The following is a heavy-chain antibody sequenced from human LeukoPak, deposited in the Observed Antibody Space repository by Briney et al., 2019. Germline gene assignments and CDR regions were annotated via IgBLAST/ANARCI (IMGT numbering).Heavy chain of an antibody. CDR2: IIPILGIA. Sequence: ASVKVSCKASGGTFSSYAISWVRQAPGQGLEWMGRIIPILGIANYAQKFQGRVTITADKSTSTAYMELSSLRSEDTAVYYCARLYSHGSGSSSYLGYWGQGTLVTVSS. J-gene: IGHJ4*02. CDR3: ARLYSHGSGSSSYLGY. V-gene: IGHV1-69*04. D-gene: IGHD3-10*01. CDR1: GGTFSSYA.